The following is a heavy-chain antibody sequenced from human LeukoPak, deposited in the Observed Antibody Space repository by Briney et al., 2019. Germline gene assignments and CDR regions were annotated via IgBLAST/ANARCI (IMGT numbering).Heavy chain of an antibody. CDR1: GGSISSYY. Sequence: SETLSLTCAVSGGSISSYYWSWIRQPPGRGLEWIGSIHYSGSTSYNSSLKSRVTISIDTSKNQFSLKLSSVTPADTAVYYCARQVYSSSWSYYFEYWGQGILITVSS. CDR3: ARQVYSSSWSYYFEY. V-gene: IGHV4-59*01. D-gene: IGHD6-13*01. J-gene: IGHJ4*02. CDR2: IHYSGST.